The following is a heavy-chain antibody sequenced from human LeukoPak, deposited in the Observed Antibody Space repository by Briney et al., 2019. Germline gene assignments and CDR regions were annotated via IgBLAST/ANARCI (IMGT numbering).Heavy chain of an antibody. D-gene: IGHD2-15*01. CDR3: AKDARRTNGWYFFDS. Sequence: PGGSLRLSCAASGFXFSRFWISWVRQAPGKGLEWVSVISDSGTLTYYADSVKGRFTISRDNSKNTLFLQMNSLRAEDTAIYYCAKDARRTNGWYFFDSWGPGTLVTVSS. CDR2: ISDSGTLT. J-gene: IGHJ4*02. V-gene: IGHV3-23*01. CDR1: GFXFSRFW.